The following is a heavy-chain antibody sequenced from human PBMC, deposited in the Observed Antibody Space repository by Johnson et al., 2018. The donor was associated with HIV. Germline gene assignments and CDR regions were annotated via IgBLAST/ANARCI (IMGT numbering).Heavy chain of an antibody. D-gene: IGHD6-19*01. CDR1: GFTFDDYA. CDR2: ISWNSGST. J-gene: IGHJ3*02. V-gene: IGHV3-9*01. Sequence: EVQLVESGGGLVQPGRSLRLSCAASGFTFDDYAMHWVRQAPGKGLEWVSGISWNSGSTGYADSVKGRFTISRDNAKNSLHLQMNSLRAEDTAFYYCARDRRNRQWQRLDAFDIWGQGTMVIVSS. CDR3: ARDRRNRQWQRLDAFDI.